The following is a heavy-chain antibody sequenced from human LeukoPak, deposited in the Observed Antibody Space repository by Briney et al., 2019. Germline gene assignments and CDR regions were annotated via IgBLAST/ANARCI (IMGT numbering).Heavy chain of an antibody. Sequence: GASVKVSCKASGYTFTSYDINWVRQATGQGLEWMGWMNPNSGNTGYAQKFQGRVTMTRNTSISTAYMELRSLRSDDTAVYYCATHSMSTLPLGVTWGQGTLVTVSS. CDR1: GYTFTSYD. D-gene: IGHD2/OR15-2a*01. J-gene: IGHJ5*02. CDR3: ATHSMSTLPLGVT. V-gene: IGHV1-8*01. CDR2: MNPNSGNT.